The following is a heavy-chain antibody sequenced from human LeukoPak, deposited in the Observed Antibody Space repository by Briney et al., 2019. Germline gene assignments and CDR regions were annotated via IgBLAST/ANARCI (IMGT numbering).Heavy chain of an antibody. CDR3: ARSVEGNFDY. CDR1: GFTFDDYA. CDR2: ISWNSGSI. Sequence: LRLSCAASGFTFDDYAMHWVRQAPGKGLEWVSGISWNSGSIGYADSVKGRFTISRDNAKNSLYLQMNSLRDEDTAVYYCARSVEGNFDYWGQGTLVTVSS. J-gene: IGHJ4*02. D-gene: IGHD5-24*01. V-gene: IGHV3-9*01.